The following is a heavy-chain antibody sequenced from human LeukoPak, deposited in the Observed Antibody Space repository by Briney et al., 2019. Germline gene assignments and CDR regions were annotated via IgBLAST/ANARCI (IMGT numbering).Heavy chain of an antibody. CDR3: AKGSSGWYYYFDY. CDR2: ISWNSGSI. V-gene: IGHV3-9*03. CDR1: GFTFDDYA. Sequence: GGSLRLSCAASGFTFDDYAMHWVRQAPGKGLEWVSGISWNSGSIGYADSVKGRFTISRDNAKNSLYLQMNSLRAEDMTLYYCAKGSSGWYYYFDYWGQGTLVTVSS. J-gene: IGHJ4*02. D-gene: IGHD6-19*01.